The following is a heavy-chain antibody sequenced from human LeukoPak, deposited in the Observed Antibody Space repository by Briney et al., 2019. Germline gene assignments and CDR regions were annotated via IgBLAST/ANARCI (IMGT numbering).Heavy chain of an antibody. D-gene: IGHD2-2*02. Sequence: ASVKVSCKASGYTFTGNYMHWVRQAPGQGLEWMGWINPNSGGTNYAQKFQGRVTMTRDTSISTAYMELSRLRSDDTAVYYCARAWIRYCSSTSCYILTYWGQGTLVTVSS. CDR1: GYTFTGNY. J-gene: IGHJ4*02. CDR3: ARAWIRYCSSTSCYILTY. V-gene: IGHV1-2*02. CDR2: INPNSGGT.